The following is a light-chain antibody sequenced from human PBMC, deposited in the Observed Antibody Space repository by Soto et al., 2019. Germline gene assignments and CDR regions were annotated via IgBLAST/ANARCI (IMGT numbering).Light chain of an antibody. J-gene: IGLJ3*02. Sequence: QLVLTQPPSVSGAPGQRVTLSCTGNTSNLGAGYDVHWYQQLPGAAPKLVIFGNRNRPSGVPERFSGSKSGTSASLAITGLQAEYEADYYCQADDYILTASVCGGGTKLTVL. CDR2: GNR. V-gene: IGLV1-40*01. CDR3: QADDYILTASV. CDR1: TSNLGAGYD.